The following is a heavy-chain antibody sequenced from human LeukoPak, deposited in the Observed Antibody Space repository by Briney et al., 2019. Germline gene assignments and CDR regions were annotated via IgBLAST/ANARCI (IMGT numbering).Heavy chain of an antibody. CDR2: IKLSGGLT. J-gene: IGHJ3*02. CDR1: GYTFTIYY. Sequence: ASVTVSCKASGYTFTIYYIHWVRLAPGPGIEWMGMIKLSGGLTTNSQKFQGRVTMTRDTSTSTVYMELSSLRSEDTAVYYCARERIRGNIHFDDRSGYPPHDAFDIWGQGTLITVSS. D-gene: IGHD3-22*01. CDR3: ARERIRGNIHFDDRSGYPPHDAFDI. V-gene: IGHV1-46*01.